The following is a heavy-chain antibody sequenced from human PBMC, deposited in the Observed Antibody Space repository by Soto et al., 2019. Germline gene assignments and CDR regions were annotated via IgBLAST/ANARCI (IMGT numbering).Heavy chain of an antibody. CDR3: ARARGYSGYDFPEIYYYYGMDV. V-gene: IGHV1-69*01. CDR2: IIPIFGTA. Sequence: QVQLVQSGAEVKKPGSSVKVSCKASGGTFSSYAISWVRQAPGQGLEWMGGIIPIFGTANYAQKFQGRVTITADESTSTAFMELCSLRSEDTAVYYCARARGYSGYDFPEIYYYYGMDVWGQGTTVTVSS. D-gene: IGHD5-12*01. J-gene: IGHJ6*02. CDR1: GGTFSSYA.